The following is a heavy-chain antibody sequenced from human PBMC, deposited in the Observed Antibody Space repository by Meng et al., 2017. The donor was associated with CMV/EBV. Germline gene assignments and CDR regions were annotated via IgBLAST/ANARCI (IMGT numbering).Heavy chain of an antibody. Sequence: QGPLQESGPRLVKPSQTLSLTCTVSGGSISSGDYYWSRIRQPPGKGLEWIGCIYTSGSTNYNPSLKSRVTISVDTSKNQFSLKLSSVTAADTAVYYCARVRGGRIDYWGQGTLVTVSS. V-gene: IGHV4-61*02. CDR2: IYTSGST. J-gene: IGHJ4*02. CDR3: ARVRGGRIDY. CDR1: GGSISSGDYY.